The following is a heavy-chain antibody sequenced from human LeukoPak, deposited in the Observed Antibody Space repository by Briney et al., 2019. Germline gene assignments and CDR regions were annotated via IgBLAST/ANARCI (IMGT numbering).Heavy chain of an antibody. CDR1: GFTFSSYA. V-gene: IGHV3-23*01. CDR3: AKVLVVVVTATQYYFDY. CDR2: ISGIGGST. J-gene: IGHJ4*02. Sequence: GGSLRLSCAASGFTFSSYAMSWVRQAPGKGLEWVSAISGIGGSTYYADSVKGRFTISRDNSKNTLYLQMNSLRAEDTAVYYCAKVLVVVVTATQYYFDYWGQGTLVTVSS. D-gene: IGHD2-21*02.